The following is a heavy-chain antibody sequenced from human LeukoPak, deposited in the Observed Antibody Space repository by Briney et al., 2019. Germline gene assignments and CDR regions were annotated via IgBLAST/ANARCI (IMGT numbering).Heavy chain of an antibody. V-gene: IGHV4-31*03. D-gene: IGHD4-17*01. CDR1: GGPISSGGYY. J-gene: IGHJ4*02. CDR2: IYYSGST. Sequence: NTSETLSLTCTVSGGPISSGGYYWSWIRQHPGKGLEWIGYIYYSGSTYYNPSLKSRVTISVDTSKNQFSLKLSSVTAADTAVYYCARHGDYGAATFDYWGQGTLVTVSS. CDR3: ARHGDYGAATFDY.